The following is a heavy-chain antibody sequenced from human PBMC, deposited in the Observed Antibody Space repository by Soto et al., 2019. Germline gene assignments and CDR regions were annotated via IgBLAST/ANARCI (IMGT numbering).Heavy chain of an antibody. CDR3: GIAARRVDLDY. D-gene: IGHD6-6*01. Sequence: VASVKVSCKASGYTFTSYGISWVRQAPGQGLEWMGWISAYNGNTNYAQKLQGRVTMTTDTSTSTAYMELRSLRSDDTAVYYCGIAARRVDLDYWGQGTLVTVSS. CDR2: ISAYNGNT. J-gene: IGHJ4*02. CDR1: GYTFTSYG. V-gene: IGHV1-18*01.